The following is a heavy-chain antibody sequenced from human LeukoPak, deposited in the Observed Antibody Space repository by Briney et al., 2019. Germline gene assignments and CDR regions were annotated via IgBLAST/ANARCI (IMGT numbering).Heavy chain of an antibody. Sequence: ASVKVSCKTSGYTFTSYDINWVRQATGQGLEWMGRMSPDSGNTGYAQNFQGRVTMTGNTSIGTAYMELSSLRSEDTAVYFCARGQYSSSWYPFDHWGQGTLVTVSS. D-gene: IGHD6-13*01. V-gene: IGHV1-8*01. CDR2: MSPDSGNT. J-gene: IGHJ4*02. CDR1: GYTFTSYD. CDR3: ARGQYSSSWYPFDH.